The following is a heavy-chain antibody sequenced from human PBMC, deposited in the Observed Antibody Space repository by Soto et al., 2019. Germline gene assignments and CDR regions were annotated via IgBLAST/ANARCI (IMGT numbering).Heavy chain of an antibody. Sequence: SETLSPTSPLSGGSIISSSYYWGWIRQPPGKGLEWMGSIYYSGSTYYNPSLKRRVTISVDTSKNQFSLKLSSVTASDTAVYYCARNVGTARVYGYWGQGTLVTVSS. CDR3: ARNVGTARVYGY. CDR1: GGSIISSSYY. V-gene: IGHV4-39*01. D-gene: IGHD5-18*01. J-gene: IGHJ4*02. CDR2: IYYSGST.